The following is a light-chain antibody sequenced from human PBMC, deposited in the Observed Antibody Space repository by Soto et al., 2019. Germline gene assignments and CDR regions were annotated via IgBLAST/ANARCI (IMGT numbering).Light chain of an antibody. CDR1: SSNIGAGYD. V-gene: IGLV1-40*01. J-gene: IGLJ3*02. Sequence: QSVLTQQPSVSGAPGQRVTISCTESSSNIGAGYDVHWYQQLPGTAPKLLIYGNSNRPSGVPDRFSGSKSGTSASLAITGLQAEDEADYYCQSYDSSLSGWVFGGGTKLTVL. CDR2: GNS. CDR3: QSYDSSLSGWV.